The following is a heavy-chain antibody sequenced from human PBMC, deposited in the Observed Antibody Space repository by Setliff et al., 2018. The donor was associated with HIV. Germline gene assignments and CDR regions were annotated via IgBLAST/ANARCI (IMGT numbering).Heavy chain of an antibody. V-gene: IGHV3-30*18. Sequence: PGGSLRLSCVASGSSFSNFGFHWVRQAPGKGLEWVAVISFDGLNNFYADSVKGRFTISRDNSKNTLYLQMNSLRPEDTAVYYCAKDPLTFGGVILTPYFDYWGQGTLVTVSS. CDR3: AKDPLTFGGVILTPYFDY. D-gene: IGHD3-16*02. CDR2: ISFDGLNN. J-gene: IGHJ4*02. CDR1: GSSFSNFG.